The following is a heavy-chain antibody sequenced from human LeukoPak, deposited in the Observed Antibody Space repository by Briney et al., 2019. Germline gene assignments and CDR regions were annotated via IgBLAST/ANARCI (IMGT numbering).Heavy chain of an antibody. D-gene: IGHD4-23*01. CDR3: ARRLRWSRGFDY. Sequence: SETLSLTCTVSGGSISSSSYYWGWIRQPPGKGLEWIGSIYYSGSTYYNPSLKSRVTISVDTSKNQFSLKLSSVTAADTAVYYCARRLRWSRGFDYWGQGTLVTVSS. CDR1: GGSISSSSYY. J-gene: IGHJ4*02. V-gene: IGHV4-39*07. CDR2: IYYSGST.